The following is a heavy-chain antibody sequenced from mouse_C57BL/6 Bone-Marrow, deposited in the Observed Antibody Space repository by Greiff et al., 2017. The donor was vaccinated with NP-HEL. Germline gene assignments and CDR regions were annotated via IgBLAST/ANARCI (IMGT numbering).Heavy chain of an antibody. CDR2: IHPNSGST. J-gene: IGHJ1*03. Sequence: VQLQQPGAELVKPGASVKLSCKASGYTFTSYWMHWVKQRPGQGLEWIGMIHPNSGSTNYNEKFKSKATLTVDKSSSTAYMPLSSLTSEDSAVYYCARRWAAYYSNHWYFDVWGTGTTVTVSS. CDR3: ARRWAAYYSNHWYFDV. D-gene: IGHD2-5*01. CDR1: GYTFTSYW. V-gene: IGHV1-64*01.